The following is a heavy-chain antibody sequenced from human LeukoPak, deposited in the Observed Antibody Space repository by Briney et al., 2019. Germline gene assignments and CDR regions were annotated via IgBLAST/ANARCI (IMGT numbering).Heavy chain of an antibody. Sequence: PGGSLRLSCAASGFTFSSYSMNWVRQAPGKGLEWVSSISSSSSYIYYADSVKGRFTASRDNANNLLYLQMNRLRAEDTAVYYCARDGGLHTNFDYWGQGTLLTVSS. CDR2: ISSSSSYI. V-gene: IGHV3-21*06. CDR1: GFTFSSYS. J-gene: IGHJ4*02. D-gene: IGHD2-15*01. CDR3: ARDGGLHTNFDY.